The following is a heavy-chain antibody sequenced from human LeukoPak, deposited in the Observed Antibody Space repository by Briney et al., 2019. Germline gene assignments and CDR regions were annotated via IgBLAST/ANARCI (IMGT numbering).Heavy chain of an antibody. V-gene: IGHV3-23*01. D-gene: IGHD3-22*01. CDR3: AKDLSGYYDSTGPLDY. J-gene: IGHJ4*02. Sequence: GGSLRLSCAASGFTFSSYAVSWVRQAPGKGLEGVSGISGSGGSTSSADSVKGRFTISRDNSKNTLYLQMNSLRAEDTAVYYCAKDLSGYYDSTGPLDYWGQGTLVTVSS. CDR1: GFTFSSYA. CDR2: ISGSGGST.